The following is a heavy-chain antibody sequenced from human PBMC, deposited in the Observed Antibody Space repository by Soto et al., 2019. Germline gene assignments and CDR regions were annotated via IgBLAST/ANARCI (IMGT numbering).Heavy chain of an antibody. V-gene: IGHV3-48*01. CDR2: ISSSSSTI. Sequence: GGSLRLSCAASGFTFSSYSMNWVRQAPGKGLEWVSYISSSSSTIYYADSVKGRFTISRDNAKNSLYLQMNSLRAEDTAVYYCARDSFGVPAASNAFDIWGQGTMVTVSS. J-gene: IGHJ3*02. D-gene: IGHD2-2*01. CDR3: ARDSFGVPAASNAFDI. CDR1: GFTFSSYS.